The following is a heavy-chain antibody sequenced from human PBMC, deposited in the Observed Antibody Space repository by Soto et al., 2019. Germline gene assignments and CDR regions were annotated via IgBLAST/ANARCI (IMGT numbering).Heavy chain of an antibody. CDR1: GGSISSYY. J-gene: IGHJ6*03. Sequence: PSETLSLTCTVSGGSISSYYWSWIWQPPGKGLEWIGYIYYSGSTNYNPSLKSRVTISVDTSKNQFPLKLSSVTAADTAVYYCARGYSGYDFGYYYYYMDVWGKGTTVTVSS. CDR2: IYYSGST. CDR3: ARGYSGYDFGYYYYYMDV. V-gene: IGHV4-59*08. D-gene: IGHD5-12*01.